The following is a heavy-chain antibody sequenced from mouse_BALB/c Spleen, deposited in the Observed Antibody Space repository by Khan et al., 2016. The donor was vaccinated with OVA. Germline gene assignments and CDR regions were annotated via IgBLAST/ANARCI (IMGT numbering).Heavy chain of an antibody. CDR1: DYTFTDYP. Sequence: QVQLQQSGPELVRPGVSVKISCKGPDYTFTDYPMHWVRQSHVKSLEWIGAVSTYYGNTNYNQKFKGKAIMTVDKSSSTAYMVLARLTSEDSAIYYCVGDDGCYLFAYWGQGCLVNVSA. CDR3: VGDDGCYLFAY. V-gene: IGHV1S137*01. J-gene: IGHJ3*01. D-gene: IGHD2-3*01. CDR2: VSTYYGNT.